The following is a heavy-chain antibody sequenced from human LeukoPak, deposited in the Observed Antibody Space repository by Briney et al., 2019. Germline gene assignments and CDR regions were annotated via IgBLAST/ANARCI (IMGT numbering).Heavy chain of an antibody. Sequence: SETLSLPCTVSGYSISSGYYWGWISPRPGKGLEWIGSIYYSGSTYYNPSLRSRVTITVDTSKNQSSLKMSSVTDADTAVYYCARQEDYDILTGYYNVIGYWGQGTLVTVSS. CDR3: ARQEDYDILTGYYNVIGY. D-gene: IGHD3-9*01. J-gene: IGHJ4*02. V-gene: IGHV4-38-2*02. CDR1: GYSISSGYY. CDR2: IYYSGST.